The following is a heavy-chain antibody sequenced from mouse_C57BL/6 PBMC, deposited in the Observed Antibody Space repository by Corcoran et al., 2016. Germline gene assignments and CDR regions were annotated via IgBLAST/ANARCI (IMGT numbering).Heavy chain of an antibody. CDR1: GYPYTDYY. D-gene: IGHD3-1*01. J-gene: IGHJ2*01. CDR3: AREGLYFDY. V-gene: IGHV1-26*01. Sequence: QLPQSGPELVTPGPSVKLSCKASGYPYTDYYMNGVKQSHGKSLEWIGDINPNNGDTSYNQKFKGKATLIVDKSSSTAYMERRSLSSEDSAVYYCAREGLYFDYWGQGTTLTVSS. CDR2: INPNNGDT.